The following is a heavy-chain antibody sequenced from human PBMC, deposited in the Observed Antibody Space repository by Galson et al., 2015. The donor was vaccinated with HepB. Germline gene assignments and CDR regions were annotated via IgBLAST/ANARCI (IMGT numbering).Heavy chain of an antibody. D-gene: IGHD1-26*01. CDR3: ARDGSGIDAFDI. V-gene: IGHV3-30-3*01. J-gene: IGHJ3*02. CDR1: GFTFSSYA. CDR2: ISYDGSNK. Sequence: SLRLSCAASGFTFSSYAMHWVRQAPGKGLEWVAVISYDGSNKYYADSVEGRFTISRDNSKNTLYLQMNSLRAEDTAVYYCARDGSGIDAFDIWGQGTMVTVSS.